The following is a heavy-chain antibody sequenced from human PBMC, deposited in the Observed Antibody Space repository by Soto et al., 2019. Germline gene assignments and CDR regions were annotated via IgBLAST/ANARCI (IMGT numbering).Heavy chain of an antibody. Sequence: ASVKVSCKASGYTFTSYGISWVRQAPGQGLEWMGWISAYNGNTNYAQKLQGRVTMTTDTSTSTAYMELRSLRSDDTAVYYCARDSGYGDHAAVVDVRGQGTTVTLSS. D-gene: IGHD4-17*01. CDR2: ISAYNGNT. J-gene: IGHJ6*02. CDR1: GYTFTSYG. CDR3: ARDSGYGDHAAVVDV. V-gene: IGHV1-18*01.